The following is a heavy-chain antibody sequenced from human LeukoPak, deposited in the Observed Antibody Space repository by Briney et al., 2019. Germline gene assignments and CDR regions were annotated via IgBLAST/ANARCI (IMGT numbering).Heavy chain of an antibody. CDR1: GFTVSNNY. Sequence: GGSLRLSCAASGFTVSNNYMSWVRQAPGKGLEWVSVIQGAGNTYYADSVKGRFTISRGSSQNTLYLQMNSLRAEDTAVYYCARERYSTGWYGGDYYYSYAMDVWGQGTSVTVSS. V-gene: IGHV3-66*01. CDR2: IQGAGNT. J-gene: IGHJ6*02. D-gene: IGHD6-19*01. CDR3: ARERYSTGWYGGDYYYSYAMDV.